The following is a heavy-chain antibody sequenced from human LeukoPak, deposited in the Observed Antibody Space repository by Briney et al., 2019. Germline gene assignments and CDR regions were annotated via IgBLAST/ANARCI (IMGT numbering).Heavy chain of an antibody. CDR2: ISSSGSTI. CDR3: ARDGLLGYCSGGSCYSDH. J-gene: IGHJ4*02. Sequence: GGSLRLSCAASGFTFSSYEMNWVRQAPGKGLEWVSYISSSGSTIYYADSVKGRFTISRDNAKNSLYLQMNSLRAEDTAVYYCARDGLLGYCSGGSCYSDHWGQGTLVTVSS. V-gene: IGHV3-48*03. CDR1: GFTFSSYE. D-gene: IGHD2-15*01.